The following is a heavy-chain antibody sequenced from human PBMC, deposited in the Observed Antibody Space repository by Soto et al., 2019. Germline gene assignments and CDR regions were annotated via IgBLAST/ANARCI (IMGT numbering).Heavy chain of an antibody. D-gene: IGHD1-1*01. CDR3: ARRDPGTSVDY. J-gene: IGHJ4*02. V-gene: IGHV4-4*02. CDR1: GGSFTSNNW. Sequence: PSEPLSLTCAGSGGSFTSNNWWTWVRHPPGQGLEWIGEIYRTGSTNYNPSLKSRVTISLDKSENQFSLKVTSLTAADTAVYYCARRDPGTSVDYWGQGTLVTVS. CDR2: IYRTGST.